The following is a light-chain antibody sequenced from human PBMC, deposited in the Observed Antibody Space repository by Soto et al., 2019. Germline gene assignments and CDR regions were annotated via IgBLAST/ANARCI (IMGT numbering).Light chain of an antibody. CDR1: SSDVGGYNY. V-gene: IGLV2-11*03. CDR3: CSFGVGFSV. J-gene: IGLJ1*01. CDR2: DVS. Sequence: GTSSDVGGYNYVSWYQQHPGKAPKVIMFDVSKRPSGVPDRFSGAKEGRKGSLTISWFQPEDEGQYTCCSFGVGFSVVGTVTKVNVL.